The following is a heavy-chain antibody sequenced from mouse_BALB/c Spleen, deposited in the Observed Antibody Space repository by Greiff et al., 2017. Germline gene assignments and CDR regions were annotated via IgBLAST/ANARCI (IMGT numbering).Heavy chain of an antibody. CDR1: GYSITSDYA. J-gene: IGHJ2*01. V-gene: IGHV3-2*02. D-gene: IGHD2-14*01. CDR3: ARQGYRYDYFDY. Sequence: VQLKESGPGLVKPSQSLSLTCTVTGYSITSDYAWNWIRQFPGNKLEWMGYMSYSGSTSYNPSLKSRISITRDTSKNQFFLQLNSVTTEDTATYYCARQGYRYDYFDYWGQGTTLTVSS. CDR2: MSYSGST.